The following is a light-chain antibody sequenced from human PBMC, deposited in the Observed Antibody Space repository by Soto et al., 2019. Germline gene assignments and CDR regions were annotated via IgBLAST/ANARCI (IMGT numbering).Light chain of an antibody. Sequence: DIVMTQSPDSLAVSLGERATINCKSSQSVLYSANNKNYLTWYQQKPGQPPKLLIYWASTREFGVPDRFSGSGSETDFTLTISSLQAEDVAVYYCQQYFRIPYTFGQGTKLEIK. CDR2: WAS. CDR3: QQYFRIPYT. V-gene: IGKV4-1*01. CDR1: QSVLYSANNKNY. J-gene: IGKJ2*01.